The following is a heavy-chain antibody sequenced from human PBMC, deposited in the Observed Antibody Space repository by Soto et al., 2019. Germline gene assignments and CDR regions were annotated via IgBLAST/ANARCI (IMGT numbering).Heavy chain of an antibody. D-gene: IGHD1-26*01. Sequence: GGSLRLSCAASGFTFSNAWMSWVRQAPGKGLEWVGRIKSKTDGGTTDYAAPVKGRFTISRDDSKNTLYLQMNSLKTEDTAVYYCTTGKEVVYPGLGSGSSYFDYWGQGTLVTVSS. CDR3: TTGKEVVYPGLGSGSSYFDY. CDR1: GFTFSNAW. CDR2: IKSKTDGGTT. V-gene: IGHV3-15*01. J-gene: IGHJ4*02.